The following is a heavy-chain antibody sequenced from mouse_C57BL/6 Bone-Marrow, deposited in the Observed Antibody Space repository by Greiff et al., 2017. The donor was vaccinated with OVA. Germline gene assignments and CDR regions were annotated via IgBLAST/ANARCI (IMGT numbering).Heavy chain of an antibody. CDR1: GYSITSGYD. CDR3: ARGGYYGNFDY. J-gene: IGHJ2*01. CDR2: ISYSGST. D-gene: IGHD2-1*01. V-gene: IGHV3-1*01. Sequence: EVQLVESGPGMVKPSQSLSLTCTVTGYSITSGYDWHWIRHFPGNKLEWMGYISYSGSTNYNPSLKSRISITHDTSKNHFFLKLNSVTTEDTATYYCARGGYYGNFDYWGQGTTLTVSS.